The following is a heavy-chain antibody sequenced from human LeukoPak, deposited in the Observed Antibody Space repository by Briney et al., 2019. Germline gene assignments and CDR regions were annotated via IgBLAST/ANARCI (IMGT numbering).Heavy chain of an antibody. Sequence: PSETLSLTCAVYGGSFSGYYWSWIRQPPGKGLEWIGEINHSGSTNYNPSLKSRVTISVDTSRNQFSLKLSSVTAADTAVYYCARMFRIFSGYFQHWGQGTLVTVSS. D-gene: IGHD2-15*01. CDR2: INHSGST. CDR1: GGSFSGYY. V-gene: IGHV4-34*01. J-gene: IGHJ1*01. CDR3: ARMFRIFSGYFQH.